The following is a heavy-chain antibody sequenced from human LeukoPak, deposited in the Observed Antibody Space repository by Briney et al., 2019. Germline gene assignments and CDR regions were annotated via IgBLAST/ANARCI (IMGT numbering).Heavy chain of an antibody. D-gene: IGHD6-13*01. CDR3: ARGDGIAAAGGHFDY. CDR2: IYSSGSA. Sequence: SETLSLTCTVSGGSINSNNYYWGWIRQPPGKGLEWIGSIYSSGSAYYNPSLKSRVTISVDTSKNQFSLRLSSVTAADTAVYYCARGDGIAAAGGHFDYWGQGTLVTVSS. J-gene: IGHJ4*02. V-gene: IGHV4-39*01. CDR1: GGSINSNNYY.